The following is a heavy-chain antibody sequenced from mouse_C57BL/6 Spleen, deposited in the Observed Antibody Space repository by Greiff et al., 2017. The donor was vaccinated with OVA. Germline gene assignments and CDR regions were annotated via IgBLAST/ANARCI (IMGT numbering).Heavy chain of an antibody. Sequence: QVHVKQPGTELVKPGASVKLSCKASGYTFTSYWMHWVKQRPGQGLEWIGNINPSNGGTNYNEKFKSKATLTVDKSSSTAYMQLSSLTSEDSAVYYCARGDYGSSSSDYWGQGTTLTVSS. CDR2: INPSNGGT. CDR3: ARGDYGSSSSDY. V-gene: IGHV1-53*01. CDR1: GYTFTSYW. J-gene: IGHJ2*01. D-gene: IGHD1-1*01.